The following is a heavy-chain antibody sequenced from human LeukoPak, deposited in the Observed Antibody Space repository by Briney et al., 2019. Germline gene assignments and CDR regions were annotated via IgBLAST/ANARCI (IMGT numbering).Heavy chain of an antibody. Sequence: PSETLSLTCTVSGGSIRGFYWSWIRQPPGKGLEWIGNMYYSGSTNYNPSLKSRVTISVDTSKNQFSLKLSSVTAADTAVYYCARSRPSYRDEYYFDYWGQGTLVTVSS. D-gene: IGHD3-16*02. J-gene: IGHJ4*02. CDR3: ARSRPSYRDEYYFDY. CDR2: MYYSGST. V-gene: IGHV4-59*01. CDR1: GGSIRGFY.